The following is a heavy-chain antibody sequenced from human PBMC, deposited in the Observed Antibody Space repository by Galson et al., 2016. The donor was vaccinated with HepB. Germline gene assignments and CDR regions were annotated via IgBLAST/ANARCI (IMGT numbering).Heavy chain of an antibody. J-gene: IGHJ4*02. Sequence: SETLSLTCSVSGGSVXXXTYXXXWVXXPPXXXLEXXXYXXXRGXXXNNXPLNNRFPXXVDTSXNQFSXRLDSXTAADTAVYXCARVRVIPXRPFDSWGQGXXXTVX. V-gene: IGHV4-61*01. D-gene: IGHD6-6*01. CDR2: XXXRGXX. CDR1: GGSVXXXTYX. CDR3: ARVRVIPXRPFDS.